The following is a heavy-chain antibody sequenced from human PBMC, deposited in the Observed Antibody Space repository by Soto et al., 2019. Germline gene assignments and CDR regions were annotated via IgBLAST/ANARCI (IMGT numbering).Heavy chain of an antibody. CDR1: GYAFSTYW. J-gene: IGHJ4*02. Sequence: GESLKISCKTSGYAFSTYWIGWVRHMPGKGLEYVGIIYPGDSDTRYSPSFHGQVTVSADKSISTTFLQWGSLKASDTAIYYCVRQNTSSPIHPTGHFYSWGQGTLVTVSS. D-gene: IGHD6-6*01. CDR3: VRQNTSSPIHPTGHFYS. V-gene: IGHV5-51*01. CDR2: IYPGDSDT.